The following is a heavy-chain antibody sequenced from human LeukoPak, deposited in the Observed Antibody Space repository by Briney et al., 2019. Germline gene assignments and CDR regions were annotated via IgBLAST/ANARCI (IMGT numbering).Heavy chain of an antibody. D-gene: IGHD3-3*01. J-gene: IGHJ6*03. Sequence: GGSLRLSCAASGFTFSSYAMSWVRQAPGKGLEWVSAISGSGGSTYYADSVKGRFTISRDNSKNTLYLQMNSLRAEDTAVYYCARVSLGVVPKPITDYYYMDVWGKGTTVTVSS. CDR1: GFTFSSYA. V-gene: IGHV3-23*01. CDR2: ISGSGGST. CDR3: ARVSLGVVPKPITDYYYMDV.